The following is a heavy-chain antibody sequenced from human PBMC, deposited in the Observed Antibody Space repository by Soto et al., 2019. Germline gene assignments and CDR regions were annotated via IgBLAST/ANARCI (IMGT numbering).Heavy chain of an antibody. V-gene: IGHV3-23*01. D-gene: IGHD1-1*01. Sequence: GGSLRLSCAASGFTFNTYGMIWVRQAPGKGLEWVSAISGSGGSTYYADSVKGRFTISRDNSKNTVYLQMNSLRAEDTAVYYCAKARVNNTYHFYRMDVWGQGTTVTVSS. CDR2: ISGSGGST. J-gene: IGHJ6*02. CDR3: AKARVNNTYHFYRMDV. CDR1: GFTFNTYG.